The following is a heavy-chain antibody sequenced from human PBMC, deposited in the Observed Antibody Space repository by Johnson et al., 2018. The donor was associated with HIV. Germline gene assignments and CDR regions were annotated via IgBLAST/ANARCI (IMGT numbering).Heavy chain of an antibody. CDR1: GFTFDDYA. CDR3: AKIMSKWSVDDDAFDV. D-gene: IGHD2-15*01. V-gene: IGHV3-9*01. Sequence: VQLVESGGGLVQPGRSLRLSCVASGFTFDDYAMHWVRQAPGKGLEWVSGISWNSGSIDYADSVKGRFTISRDNTKNTLYLQMNSLRAEDTAVYYCAKIMSKWSVDDDAFDVWGQGTMVTVSS. CDR2: ISWNSGSI. J-gene: IGHJ3*01.